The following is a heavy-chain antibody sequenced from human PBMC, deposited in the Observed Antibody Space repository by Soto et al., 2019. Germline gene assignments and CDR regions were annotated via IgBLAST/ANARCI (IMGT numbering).Heavy chain of an antibody. J-gene: IGHJ4*02. CDR3: ARDGYCSSTSCYDY. CDR2: IKQDGSEK. V-gene: IGHV3-7*01. CDR1: GFTFSSYW. D-gene: IGHD2-2*03. Sequence: EVQLVESGGGLVQPGGSLRLSCAASGFTFSSYWMSWVRQAPWKGLEWVANIKQDGSEKYYVDSVKGRFTISRDNAKNSLYLQMNSLRAEDTAVYYCARDGYCSSTSCYDYWGQGTLVTVSS.